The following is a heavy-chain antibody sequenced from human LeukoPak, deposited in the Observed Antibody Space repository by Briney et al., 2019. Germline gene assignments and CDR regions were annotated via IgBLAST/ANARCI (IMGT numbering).Heavy chain of an antibody. D-gene: IGHD2/OR15-2a*01. CDR2: FYYGGST. V-gene: IGHV4-39*01. CDR3: ARLSPPPRILLPGTVDY. J-gene: IGHJ4*02. Sequence: SETLSLTCAVSGGSLSSSSYYWGWMRQPPGQGLEWIGTFYYGGSTYSNPSLKSRVTISVDTSKNQFSLNLSSVTAPHTAVYYCARLSPPPRILLPGTVDYWGQGTLVTVSP. CDR1: GGSLSSSSYY.